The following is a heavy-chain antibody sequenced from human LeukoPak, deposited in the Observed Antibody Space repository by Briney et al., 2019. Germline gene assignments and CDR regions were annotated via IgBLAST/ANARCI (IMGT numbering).Heavy chain of an antibody. V-gene: IGHV4-59*01. CDR3: ARVGPTTVRSHEYYYYYMDV. Sequence: SETLSLTRTVSGGSISSYYWSWIRQPPGKGLEWIGYIYYSGSTNYNPSLKSRVTISVGTSKNQFSLKLSSVTAADTAVYYCARVGPTTVRSHEYYYYYMDVWGKGTTVTVSS. CDR2: IYYSGST. D-gene: IGHD4-17*01. CDR1: GGSISSYY. J-gene: IGHJ6*03.